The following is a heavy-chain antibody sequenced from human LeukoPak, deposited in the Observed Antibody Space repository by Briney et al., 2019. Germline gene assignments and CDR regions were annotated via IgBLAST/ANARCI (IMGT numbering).Heavy chain of an antibody. V-gene: IGHV3-21*01. J-gene: IGHJ4*02. CDR2: ISSSSSYI. Sequence: PGGSLRLSCAASGFTFSSYSMNWVRQAPGKGLEWVSSISSSSSYIYYAYSVKGRFTISRDNAKNSLYLQMNSLRAEDTAVYYCASMGMVKDYWGQGTLVTVSS. CDR3: ASMGMVKDY. CDR1: GFTFSSYS. D-gene: IGHD5-18*01.